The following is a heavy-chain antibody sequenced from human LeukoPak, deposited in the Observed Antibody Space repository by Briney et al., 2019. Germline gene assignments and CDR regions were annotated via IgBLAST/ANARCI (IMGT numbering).Heavy chain of an antibody. J-gene: IGHJ6*02. CDR2: INPSGGRT. V-gene: IGHV1-46*01. CDR1: GYTFTRYY. D-gene: IGHD6-13*01. CDR3: ARDLAIAAAPYGMDV. Sequence: GASLKVSCRASGYTFTRYYLHWVRQAPGQGLEWMGIINPSGGRTNNAQQFQGRVIMTRDTSTSTVYMQLRSLRSEDTAAYYCARDLAIAAAPYGMDVWGQGTTVTVSS.